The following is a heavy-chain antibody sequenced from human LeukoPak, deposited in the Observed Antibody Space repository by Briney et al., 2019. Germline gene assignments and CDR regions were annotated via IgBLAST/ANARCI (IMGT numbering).Heavy chain of an antibody. Sequence: GGSLRLSCAASGFTFSSSAMSWVRQAPGKGLDWVSTTSSIGGSTDYADSVKGRFTISRDNAKNSLYLQMNSLRAEDTAVYYCASFETVAAKPFDYWGQGTLVTVSS. D-gene: IGHD6-19*01. CDR1: GFTFSSSA. J-gene: IGHJ4*02. V-gene: IGHV3-23*01. CDR3: ASFETVAAKPFDY. CDR2: TSSIGGST.